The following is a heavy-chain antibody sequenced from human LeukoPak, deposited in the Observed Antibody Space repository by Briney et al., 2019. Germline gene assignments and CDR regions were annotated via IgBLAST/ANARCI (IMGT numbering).Heavy chain of an antibody. Sequence: ETLSLTCTVSGGSISSYYWSWVRQAPGKGLEWVSAISGSGGSTYYADSVKGRFTISRDNSKNTLYLQMNSLRAEDTAVYYCAKVMGRYYYDSSGYWVPYYFDYWGQGTLVTVSS. J-gene: IGHJ4*02. CDR2: ISGSGGST. CDR3: AKVMGRYYYDSSGYWVPYYFDY. V-gene: IGHV3-23*01. CDR1: GGSISSYY. D-gene: IGHD3-22*01.